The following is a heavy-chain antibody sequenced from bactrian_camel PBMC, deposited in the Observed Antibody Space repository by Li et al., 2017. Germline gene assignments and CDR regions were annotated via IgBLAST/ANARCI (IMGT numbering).Heavy chain of an antibody. Sequence: HVQLVESGGGSAQAGGSLKLSCAASKYSFSGYCMVWSRQAPGKEREGVAYIDSDGSTSYEDSAKGRFTFSKDNATNTLYLQMNNLKPEDTAMYYCAAGLWVGNHLEYNYWGQGTQVTVS. CDR3: AAGLWVGNHLEYNY. J-gene: IGHJ4*01. D-gene: IGHD5*01. CDR1: KYSFSGYC. CDR2: IDSDGST. V-gene: IGHV3S26*01.